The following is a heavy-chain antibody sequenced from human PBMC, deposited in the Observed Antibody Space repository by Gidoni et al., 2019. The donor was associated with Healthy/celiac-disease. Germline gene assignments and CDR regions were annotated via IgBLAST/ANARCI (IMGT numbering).Heavy chain of an antibody. CDR1: GFTFRSYG. CDR3: ASHYSNYAY. CDR2: ISYDGSNK. D-gene: IGHD4-4*01. Sequence: QVQLVASGGGVVQPGRSLRLSCAASGFTFRSYGMHWVRQAPGKGLEWVEVISYDGSNKYYADSVKGRFTISRDNSKNTLYLQMNSLRAEDTAVYYCASHYSNYAYWGQGTLVTVSS. V-gene: IGHV3-30*03. J-gene: IGHJ4*02.